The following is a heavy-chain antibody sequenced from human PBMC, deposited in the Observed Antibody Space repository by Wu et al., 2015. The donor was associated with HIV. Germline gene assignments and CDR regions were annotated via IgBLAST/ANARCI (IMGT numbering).Heavy chain of an antibody. V-gene: IGHV1-69*18. CDR3: ARDSSGWHRDYYYGMDV. CDR1: GGTFSSYA. Sequence: QVHLVQSGAEVKKPGASVKVSCKASGGTFSSYAISWVRQAPGQGLEWMGRIIPIFGTANYAQKFQGRVTITADESTSTAYMELSSLRSEDTAVYYCARDSSGWHRDYYYGMDVWGQGTTVTVSS. D-gene: IGHD6-19*01. CDR2: IIPIFGTA. J-gene: IGHJ6*02.